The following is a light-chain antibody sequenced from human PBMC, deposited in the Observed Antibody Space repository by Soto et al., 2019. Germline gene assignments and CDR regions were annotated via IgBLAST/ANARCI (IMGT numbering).Light chain of an antibody. J-gene: IGLJ2*01. V-gene: IGLV8-61*01. CDR3: LLYLGSDVWV. CDR1: SGSVSTANS. Sequence: QAVVTQEPSFSVSPGGTVTLTCGLSSGSVSTANSPSWYQQTPGQGPRTLIYSTNTRSSGVPDRFSGSILGSKAALTSTGAQADDESDYYCLLYLGSDVWVFGGGTKLTVL. CDR2: STN.